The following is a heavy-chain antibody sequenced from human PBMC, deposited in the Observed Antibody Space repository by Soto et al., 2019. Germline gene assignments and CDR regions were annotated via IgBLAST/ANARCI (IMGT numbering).Heavy chain of an antibody. CDR2: ISYDGSNK. J-gene: IGHJ3*02. V-gene: IGHV3-30*18. CDR1: GFTFSSYG. Sequence: PGGSLRLSCAASGFTFSSYGMHWVRQAPGKGLEWVAVISYDGSNKYYADSVKGRFTISRDNSKNTLYLQMNSLRAEDTAVYYCAKDHRSAFDIWGQGTMVTVSS. CDR3: AKDHRSAFDI.